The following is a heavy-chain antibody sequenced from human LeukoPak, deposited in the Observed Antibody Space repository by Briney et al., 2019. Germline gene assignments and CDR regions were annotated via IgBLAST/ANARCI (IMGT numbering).Heavy chain of an antibody. CDR3: ARDGRGAYSYGLTLLDYYGMDV. D-gene: IGHD5-18*01. CDR2: IKQDGSEK. CDR1: GFTFSSYW. V-gene: IGHV3-7*01. J-gene: IGHJ6*02. Sequence: GGSLRLPCAASGFTFSSYWMSWVRQAPGKGLEWVANIKQDGSEKYYVDSVKGRFTISRDNAKNSLYLQMNSLRAEDTAVYYCARDGRGAYSYGLTLLDYYGMDVWGQGTTVTVSS.